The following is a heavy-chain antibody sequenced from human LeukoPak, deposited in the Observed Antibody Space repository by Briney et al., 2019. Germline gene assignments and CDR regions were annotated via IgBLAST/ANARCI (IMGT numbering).Heavy chain of an antibody. CDR2: ISGSGGST. J-gene: IGHJ4*02. CDR1: GFTFSSYG. CDR3: AREDSGWYVSDY. V-gene: IGHV3-23*01. D-gene: IGHD6-19*01. Sequence: GGSLRLSCAASGFTFSSYGMSWVRQAPGKGLEWVSAISGSGGSTYYADSVKGRFTISRDNAKNSLYLQMNSLRAEDTAVYYCAREDSGWYVSDYWGQGTLVTVSS.